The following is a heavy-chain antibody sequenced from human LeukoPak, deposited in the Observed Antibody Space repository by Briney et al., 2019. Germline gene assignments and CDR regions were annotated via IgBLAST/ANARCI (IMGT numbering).Heavy chain of an antibody. CDR2: NYYSEST. Sequence: SETLSLTCTVSGGSISSYYWSWIRQPPGKGLEGIGHNYYSESTNYNPSLKSRVTISVDTSKNQFSLKLSSVTAADTAVYYCAGGDIVVVPAATIPDAFDIWGQGTMVTVSS. V-gene: IGHV4-59*01. CDR1: GGSISSYY. D-gene: IGHD2-2*01. J-gene: IGHJ3*02. CDR3: AGGDIVVVPAATIPDAFDI.